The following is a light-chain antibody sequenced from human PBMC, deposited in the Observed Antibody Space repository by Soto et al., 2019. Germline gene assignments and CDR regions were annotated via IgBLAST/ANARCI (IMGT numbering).Light chain of an antibody. CDR3: QQSYSTPLT. Sequence: DIQMTQSPSSLSASVGDRVTITCQASQDISNYLNWYQQKPGKAPKLLIYAASSLQGGVPSTFSSSRSFTDVTITISSRQPEDYSTYYCQQSYSTPLTFGGGTKVDIK. J-gene: IGKJ4*01. CDR2: AAS. V-gene: IGKV1-39*01. CDR1: QDISNY.